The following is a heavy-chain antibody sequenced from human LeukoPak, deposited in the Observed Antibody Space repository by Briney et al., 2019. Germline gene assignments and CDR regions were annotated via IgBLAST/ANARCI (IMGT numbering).Heavy chain of an antibody. J-gene: IGHJ5*02. CDR3: ARDGAYYYGWFDP. Sequence: SETLSLTCTVSGGSMRSYYWSWIRQPAGKGLHWIGRIYPSGSTNYNPSLKSRVTMSVDTSKNQCSLKLSSVTAADTAVYYCARDGAYYYGWFDPWGQGTLVTVSS. V-gene: IGHV4-4*07. CDR1: GGSMRSYY. D-gene: IGHD3-10*01. CDR2: IYPSGST.